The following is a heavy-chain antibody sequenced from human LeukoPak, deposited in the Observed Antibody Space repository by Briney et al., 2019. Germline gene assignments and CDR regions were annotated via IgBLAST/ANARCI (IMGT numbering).Heavy chain of an antibody. Sequence: PSETLSLTCAVYGESFSGYYWSWIRQPPGKGLEWIGEINHSGSTNYNASLMSRVTISVDTSKNQFSLRLSSVTAADTAVYYCARRRTYYDYVWGSYLYERQVYYFDYWGQGTLVTVSS. J-gene: IGHJ4*02. V-gene: IGHV4-34*01. CDR1: GESFSGYY. CDR2: INHSGST. CDR3: ARRRTYYDYVWGSYLYERQVYYFDY. D-gene: IGHD3-16*02.